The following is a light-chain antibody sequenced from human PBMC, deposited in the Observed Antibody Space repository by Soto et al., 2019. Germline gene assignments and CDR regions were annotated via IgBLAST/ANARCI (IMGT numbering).Light chain of an antibody. J-gene: IGKJ1*01. Sequence: DIQMTQSPSNLSASVGDRVTITCRASQSISGWLAWYQQKPGKAPKLLIYKASSLESGVPSRFSGSGSGTEFTLTISSLQPDDFATYYCQQYQSYCQFGQGTKVEIK. CDR3: QQYQSYCQ. CDR1: QSISGW. V-gene: IGKV1-5*03. CDR2: KAS.